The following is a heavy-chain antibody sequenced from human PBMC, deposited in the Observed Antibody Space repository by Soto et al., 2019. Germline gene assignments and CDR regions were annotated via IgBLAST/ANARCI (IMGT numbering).Heavy chain of an antibody. CDR3: TTDLTVTTPTDYYGMDV. V-gene: IGHV3-15*01. CDR2: IKNKTDGGTT. Sequence: PGGSLRLSCAASGFTFSNAWMSWVRQAPGKGLEWVGRIKNKTDGGTTDYAAPVKGRFTISRDDSKNTLYLQMNSLKTEDTAVYYCTTDLTVTTPTDYYGMDVWGQGTTVTVSS. J-gene: IGHJ6*02. D-gene: IGHD4-17*01. CDR1: GFTFSNAW.